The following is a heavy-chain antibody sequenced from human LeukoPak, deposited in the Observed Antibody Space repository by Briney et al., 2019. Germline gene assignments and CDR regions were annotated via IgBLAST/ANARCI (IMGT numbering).Heavy chain of an antibody. V-gene: IGHV3-11*06. CDR2: ITGHSIYT. D-gene: IGHD3-3*01. CDR3: ARLLRYDFWHAYSLGRFDP. Sequence: GGSLRLSCAASGFTFSDYYMSWIRQAPGKGLEWVSYITGHSIYTNYADSVKGRFTISRDNAKNSLYLQMNSLRAEDTAVYYCARLLRYDFWHAYSLGRFDPWGQGTLVTVSS. CDR1: GFTFSDYY. J-gene: IGHJ5*02.